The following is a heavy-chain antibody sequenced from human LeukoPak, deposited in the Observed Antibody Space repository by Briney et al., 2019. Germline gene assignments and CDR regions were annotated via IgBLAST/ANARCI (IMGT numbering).Heavy chain of an antibody. Sequence: ASVKVSCKVSGYTLTELSMHWVRQAPGKGLEWMGGFDPEDGETIYAQKFQGRVTVTEDTSTDTAYMELSSLRSEDTAVYYCATGNMVRGVIIGAVFDYWGQGTLVTVSS. J-gene: IGHJ4*02. CDR2: FDPEDGET. CDR1: GYTLTELS. V-gene: IGHV1-24*01. D-gene: IGHD3-10*01. CDR3: ATGNMVRGVIIGAVFDY.